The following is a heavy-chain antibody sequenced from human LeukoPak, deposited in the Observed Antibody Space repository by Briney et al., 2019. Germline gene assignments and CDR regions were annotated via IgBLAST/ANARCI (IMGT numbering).Heavy chain of an antibody. V-gene: IGHV1-18*01. CDR2: ISTSKDER. CDR1: GYIFTTYG. J-gene: IGHJ4*02. CDR3: ARGDGGSYRTGNLDY. D-gene: IGHD1-26*01. Sequence: ASVTVSFKASGYIFTTYGISWVRQARGQGGDWVGRISTSKDERDITPNLQGRLTMTTDTSASTAYIELRSLRSDDTAIYYCARGDGGSYRTGNLDYWGQGTLVTVSS.